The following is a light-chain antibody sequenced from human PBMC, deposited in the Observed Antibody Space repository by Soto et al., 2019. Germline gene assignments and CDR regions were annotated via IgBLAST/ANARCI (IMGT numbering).Light chain of an antibody. Sequence: QSALTQPASVSGSPGQSITISCTGTSSDVGGYNYVSWYQQHPGKAPKLMIYEVSNRPSGVSNRFSGSKSGNTASLTISGLQAEDEADHYCSAYTSSSTLVFGTGTKGTFL. CDR2: EVS. V-gene: IGLV2-14*01. J-gene: IGLJ1*01. CDR1: SSDVGGYNY. CDR3: SAYTSSSTLV.